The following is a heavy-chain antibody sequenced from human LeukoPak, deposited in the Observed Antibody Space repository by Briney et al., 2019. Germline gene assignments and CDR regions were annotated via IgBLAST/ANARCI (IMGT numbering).Heavy chain of an antibody. J-gene: IGHJ4*02. CDR2: INHSGST. CDR3: ARGGPKQLGRHFDY. V-gene: IGHV4-34*01. Sequence: ASETLSLTCAVYGGSFSGYYWSWIRQPPGKGLEWIGEINHSGSTNYNPSLKSRVTISVDTSKNQFSLKLSSVTAADTAVYYCARGGPKQLGRHFDYWGQGTLVTASS. CDR1: GGSFSGYY. D-gene: IGHD6-13*01.